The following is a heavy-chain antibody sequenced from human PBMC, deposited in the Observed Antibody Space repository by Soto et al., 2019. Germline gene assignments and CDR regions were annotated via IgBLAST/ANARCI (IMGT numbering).Heavy chain of an antibody. Sequence: QVQLVQSGAEVRKPGASVKVSCKASGYSVTSYYIHWVRQAPGQGLEWMGIIKPSGDTTTYAQRFQGKVTMTRDTSTKTIVMWLSSMTPEDTDMYFCDSLWPWFGEPGRGQYVDFWGQGTLVTVSS. CDR1: GYSVTSYY. D-gene: IGHD3-10*01. CDR2: IKPSGDTT. V-gene: IGHV1-46*01. CDR3: DSLWPWFGEPGRGQYVDF. J-gene: IGHJ4*02.